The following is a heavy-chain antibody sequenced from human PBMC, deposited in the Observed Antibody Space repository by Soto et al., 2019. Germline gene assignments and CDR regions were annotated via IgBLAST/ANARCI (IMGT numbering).Heavy chain of an antibody. J-gene: IGHJ3*02. CDR3: ARGSQNFWMREDAFDI. D-gene: IGHD3-3*01. CDR2: IHSSSRYI. Sequence: EVQLVESGGGQVKHGGSLRLSCAASGFSFSTYSMNWVRQAPGKGLEWVSSIHSSSRYIYYADSVKGRFTISRDNAKNSLFLQMSSLRAEDTAVYYCARGSQNFWMREDAFDIWGQGTMVSVSS. V-gene: IGHV3-21*01. CDR1: GFSFSTYS.